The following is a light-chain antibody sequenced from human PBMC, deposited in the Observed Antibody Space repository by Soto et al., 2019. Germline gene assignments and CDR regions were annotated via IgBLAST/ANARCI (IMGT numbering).Light chain of an antibody. J-gene: IGLJ1*01. CDR3: SSYTSSSTYV. CDR1: SSDVGGYNY. Sequence: SDLTQPASVSGSPGQSITISCTGTSSDVGGYNYVSWYQQHPGKAPKLMIYEVSNRPSGVSNRFSGSKSGNTASLTISGLQAEDEADYYCSSYTSSSTYVFGTGTKVTV. CDR2: EVS. V-gene: IGLV2-14*01.